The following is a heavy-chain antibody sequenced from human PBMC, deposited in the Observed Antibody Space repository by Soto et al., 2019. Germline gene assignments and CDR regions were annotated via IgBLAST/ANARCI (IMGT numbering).Heavy chain of an antibody. CDR2: INPSGGYT. D-gene: IGHD2-21*02. CDR3: ARGGGIVVVTAPYDH. J-gene: IGHJ4*02. V-gene: IGHV1-46*01. Sequence: QVQLVQSGAEVKKPGASVKVSCKASGYTFTSYYMNWVRQAPGQGLEWLGIINPSGGYTTYAQRFLGRGTMTSDTSTSTVHMELGSLTSEDPAVYYCARGGGIVVVTAPYDHWGQGPLVTVSS. CDR1: GYTFTSYY.